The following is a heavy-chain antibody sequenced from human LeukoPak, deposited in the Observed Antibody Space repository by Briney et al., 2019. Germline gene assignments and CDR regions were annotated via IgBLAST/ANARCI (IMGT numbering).Heavy chain of an antibody. V-gene: IGHV3-23*01. Sequence: PGGSLRLSCAASGFNFGSYYMTWVRQAPGKGLEWVSVISDSSGSIYYADSVKGRFTVSRDNSRNTLYLQMNSLRAEDTALYYCAKKIGTGPGHNWFDPWGQGTLVTVSS. CDR3: AKKIGTGPGHNWFDP. D-gene: IGHD2-8*02. CDR1: GFNFGSYY. J-gene: IGHJ5*02. CDR2: ISDSSGSI.